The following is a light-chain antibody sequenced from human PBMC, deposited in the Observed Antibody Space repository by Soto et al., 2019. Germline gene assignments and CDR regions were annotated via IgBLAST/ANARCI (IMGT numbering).Light chain of an antibody. CDR2: SDN. CDR1: SSNVGTNH. Sequence: QSVLTQPPSASGTPGQRVTISCSGSSSNVGTNHVNWYQQLPGTAPKLLIYSDNQRPSGVTDRFSGSKSGTSASLAISGLQSEDEADYYCATRDERLSGRVFGGGTQLTVL. J-gene: IGLJ3*02. V-gene: IGLV1-44*01. CDR3: ATRDERLSGRV.